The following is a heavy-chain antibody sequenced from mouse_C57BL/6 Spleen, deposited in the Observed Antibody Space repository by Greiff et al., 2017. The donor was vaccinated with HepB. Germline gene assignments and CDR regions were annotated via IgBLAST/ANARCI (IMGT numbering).Heavy chain of an antibody. J-gene: IGHJ3*01. CDR2: IDPSDSYT. CDR3: ARRRGYSNSFAY. V-gene: IGHV1-50*01. CDR1: GYTFTSYW. D-gene: IGHD2-5*01. Sequence: QVQLQQPGAELVKPGASVKLSCKASGYTFTSYWMQWVKQRPGQGLEWIGEIDPSDSYTNYNQKFKGKATLTVDTSSSTAYMQLSSLTSEDSAVYYCARRRGYSNSFAYWGQGTLVTVSA.